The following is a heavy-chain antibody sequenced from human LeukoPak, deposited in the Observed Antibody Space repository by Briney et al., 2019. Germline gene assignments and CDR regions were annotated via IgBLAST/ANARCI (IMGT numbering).Heavy chain of an antibody. J-gene: IGHJ4*02. D-gene: IGHD5-18*01. CDR2: IKSKTDGGTT. Sequence: GGSLRLSCAASGFTFNNAWMSWVRQAPGKGLEWVGRIKSKTDGGTTDYAAPVKGRFTISRDDSKNTLYLQMNSLRAEDTAVYYCAKDGAWIQLWFNFWGQGTLVTVSS. CDR1: GFTFNNAW. CDR3: AKDGAWIQLWFNF. V-gene: IGHV3-15*01.